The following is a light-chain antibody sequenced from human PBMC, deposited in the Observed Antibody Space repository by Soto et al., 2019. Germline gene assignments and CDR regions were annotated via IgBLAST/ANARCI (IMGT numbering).Light chain of an antibody. CDR1: QSVSSN. J-gene: IGKJ1*01. CDR2: GAS. CDR3: QQYNNWPRT. V-gene: IGKV3-15*01. Sequence: IAMTQSPATLSVSPGERATLSCRASQSVSSNLAWYQQKPGQAPRLLIYGASTRATGITARFSGSGSGTEFTLTISSLQSEDFAVYYCQQYNNWPRTFGQGTKVDIK.